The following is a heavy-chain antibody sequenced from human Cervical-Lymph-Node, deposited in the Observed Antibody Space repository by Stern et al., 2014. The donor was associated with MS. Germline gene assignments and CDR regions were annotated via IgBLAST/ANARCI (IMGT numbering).Heavy chain of an antibody. J-gene: IGHJ3*02. V-gene: IGHV1-18*01. D-gene: IGHD2-15*01. CDR2: ISAYNGNT. Sequence: QVQLVESGAEVKKPGASLKVSCKGSGYTFTNYGISWVRQAPGQGLEWMGMISAYNGNTNYAQKLQGRVTMTTDSSTSTAYMELRSLRSDDTTVYYCARGLLGSEKAFDIWGQGTMVTVSS. CDR3: ARGLLGSEKAFDI. CDR1: GYTFTNYG.